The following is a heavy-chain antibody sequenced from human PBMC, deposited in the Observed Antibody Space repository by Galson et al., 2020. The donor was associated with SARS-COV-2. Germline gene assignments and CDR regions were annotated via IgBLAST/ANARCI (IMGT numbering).Heavy chain of an antibody. Sequence: GGSLRLSCAASGFTVSSNYMSWVRQAPGKGLEWVSVIYSGGSTYYADSVKGRFTISRDNSKNTLYLQMNSLRAEDTAVYYCARGQVGFDFWGLYYMDVWGKGTTVTVSS. D-gene: IGHD3-3*01. V-gene: IGHV3-53*01. CDR3: ARGQVGFDFWGLYYMDV. CDR1: GFTVSSNY. CDR2: IYSGGST. J-gene: IGHJ6*03.